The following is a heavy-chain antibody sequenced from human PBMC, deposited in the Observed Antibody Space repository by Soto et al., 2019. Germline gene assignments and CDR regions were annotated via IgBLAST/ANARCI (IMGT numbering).Heavy chain of an antibody. J-gene: IGHJ4*02. CDR3: ARRYGVYFDD. CDR1: GGSISSYY. CDR2: IYYSGST. Sequence: SETLSLTCTVSGGSISSYYWSWIRQPPGKGLEWIGYIYYSGSTNYNPSLKSRVTISVDTSKNQFSLKLSSVTAADTAVYCARRYGVYFDDWGQGTLVTVYS. D-gene: IGHD4-17*01. V-gene: IGHV4-59*08.